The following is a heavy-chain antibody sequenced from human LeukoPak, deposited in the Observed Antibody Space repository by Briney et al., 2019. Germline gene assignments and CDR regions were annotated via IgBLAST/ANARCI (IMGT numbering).Heavy chain of an antibody. CDR3: AREKGGSYYLNYFDY. D-gene: IGHD1-26*01. V-gene: IGHV4-59*01. CDR1: GGSISSYY. CDR2: IYYSGST. J-gene: IGHJ4*02. Sequence: PSETLSLTCTVSGGSISSYYWNWIRQPPGKGLEWIGYIYYSGSTNYNPSLKSRVTISVDTSKNQFSLKLSSVTAADTAVYYCAREKGGSYYLNYFDYWGQGTLVTVSS.